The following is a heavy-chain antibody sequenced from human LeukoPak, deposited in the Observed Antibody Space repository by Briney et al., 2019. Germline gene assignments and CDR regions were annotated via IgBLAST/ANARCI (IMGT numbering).Heavy chain of an antibody. D-gene: IGHD2-2*01. Sequence: AGSLRLSCAASGFTYSRYRMHWLRPAPAKGAAWVAFIRYDGSNKYYGDSVKSRFTISRDNSKSTLYQQMNSLRAEDTAVYYCAKGRTAVVVPAVPFDYWGRGTLAPVTS. J-gene: IGHJ4*02. CDR1: GFTYSRYR. CDR2: IRYDGSNK. V-gene: IGHV3-30*02. CDR3: AKGRTAVVVPAVPFDY.